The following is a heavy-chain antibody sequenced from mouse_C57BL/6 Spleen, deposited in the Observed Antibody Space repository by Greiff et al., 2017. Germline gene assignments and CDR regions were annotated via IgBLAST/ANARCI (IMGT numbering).Heavy chain of an antibody. D-gene: IGHD3-3*01. Sequence: VQLQQSGPELVKPGASVKISCKASGYTFTDYYMYWVKQSHGKSLEWIGDINPKNGGTSYNQKFKGKATLTVDKSSSTAYMELRSLTSEDSAVYDCARVNGQYYFDYWGQGTTRTVSS. CDR2: INPKNGGT. V-gene: IGHV1-26*01. CDR1: GYTFTDYY. CDR3: ARVNGQYYFDY. J-gene: IGHJ2*01.